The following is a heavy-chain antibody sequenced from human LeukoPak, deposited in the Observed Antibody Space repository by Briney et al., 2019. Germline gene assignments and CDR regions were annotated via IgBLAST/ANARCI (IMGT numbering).Heavy chain of an antibody. CDR1: GFTFSSYG. Sequence: GGSLRLSCAASGFTFSSYGMHWVRQAPGKGLEWVAFIRYDGSNKYYADSVKGRFTISRDNSKNTLYLQMNSLRAEDTAVYYCAKDPYSSSWGGLDYWGQGTLVTVSS. D-gene: IGHD6-6*01. V-gene: IGHV3-30*02. CDR3: AKDPYSSSWGGLDY. J-gene: IGHJ4*02. CDR2: IRYDGSNK.